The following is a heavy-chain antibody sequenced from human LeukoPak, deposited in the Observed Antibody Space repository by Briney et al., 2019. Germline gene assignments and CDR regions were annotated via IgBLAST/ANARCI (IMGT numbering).Heavy chain of an antibody. D-gene: IGHD4-17*01. V-gene: IGHV4-38-2*02. CDR2: IYHSGST. J-gene: IGHJ4*02. Sequence: SETLSLTCTVSGYSISSGYYWGWIRQPPGKGLEWIGNIYHSGSTYYNPSLKSRVTISVDTSKNQFSLKLSSVTAADTAVYYCARSLGDYIYYFDYWGQGTLVTVSS. CDR3: ARSLGDYIYYFDY. CDR1: GYSISSGYY.